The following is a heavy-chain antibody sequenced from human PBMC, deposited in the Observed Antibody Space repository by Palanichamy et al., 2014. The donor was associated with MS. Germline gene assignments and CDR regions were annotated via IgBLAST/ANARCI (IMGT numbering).Heavy chain of an antibody. CDR2: ISYDGSNK. J-gene: IGHJ4*02. CDR3: ARGGDTAMVFDY. CDR1: GFTFSSYA. Sequence: QVQLVESGGGVVQPGRSLRLSCAASGFTFSSYAMHWVRQAPGKGLEWVAVISYDGSNKYYADSVKGRFTISRDNSKNTLYLQMNSLRAEDTAAYYCARGGDTAMVFDYWGQGTLVTVSS. D-gene: IGHD5-18*01. V-gene: IGHV3-30*04.